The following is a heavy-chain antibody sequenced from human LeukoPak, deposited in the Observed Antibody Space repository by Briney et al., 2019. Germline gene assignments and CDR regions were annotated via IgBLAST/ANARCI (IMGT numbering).Heavy chain of an antibody. D-gene: IGHD6-13*01. CDR1: GFTFSSYW. J-gene: IGHJ4*02. CDR2: IKQDGSEK. Sequence: PGGSLRLSCAASGFTFSSYWMSWVRQAPGKGLEWVANIKQDGSEKYYVDSVKGRFTISRDNSKNTLYLQMNSLRAEDTAVYYCAKDRPAAPDWGQGTLVTVSS. V-gene: IGHV3-7*01. CDR3: AKDRPAAPD.